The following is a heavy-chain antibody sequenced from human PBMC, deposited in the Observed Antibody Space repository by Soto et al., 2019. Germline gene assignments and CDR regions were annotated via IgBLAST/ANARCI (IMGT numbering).Heavy chain of an antibody. CDR2: INHSGST. J-gene: IGHJ4*02. D-gene: IGHD3-16*02. V-gene: IGHV4-34*01. CDR1: GGSFSGYY. CDR3: ARGREEYVWGSYRHSRPIYFDY. Sequence: SETLSLTCAVYGGSFSGYYWSWIRQPPGKGLEWIGEINHSGSTNYNPSLKSRVTISVDTSKNQFSLKLSSVTAADTAVYYCARGREEYVWGSYRHSRPIYFDYWGQGTLVTVSS.